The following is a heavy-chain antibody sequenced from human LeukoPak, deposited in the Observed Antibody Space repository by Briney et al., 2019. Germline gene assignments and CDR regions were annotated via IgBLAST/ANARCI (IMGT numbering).Heavy chain of an antibody. CDR2: IYHSGST. Sequence: SETLSLTCAVSGGSISSSNWWSWVRQPPGKGLEWIGEIYHSGSTNYNPSLKSRVTISVDKSKNQFSLKLSSVIAADTAVYYCARVFGGVVDTAMVHDAFDIWGQGTMVTVSS. D-gene: IGHD5-18*01. CDR3: ARVFGGVVDTAMVHDAFDI. CDR1: GGSISSSNW. J-gene: IGHJ3*02. V-gene: IGHV4-4*02.